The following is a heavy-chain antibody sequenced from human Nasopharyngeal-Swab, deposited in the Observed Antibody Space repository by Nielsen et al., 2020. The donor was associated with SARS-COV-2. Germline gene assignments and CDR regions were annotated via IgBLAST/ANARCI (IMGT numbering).Heavy chain of an antibody. CDR3: ALEGSGSYYNYYFDY. CDR2: ISSSSSYI. V-gene: IGHV3-21*01. Sequence: RQPPGKGLEWVSSISSSSSYIYYADSVKGRFTISRDNAKNSLYLQMNSLRAEDTAVYYCALEGSGSYYNYYFDYWGQGTLVTVSS. J-gene: IGHJ4*02. D-gene: IGHD3-10*01.